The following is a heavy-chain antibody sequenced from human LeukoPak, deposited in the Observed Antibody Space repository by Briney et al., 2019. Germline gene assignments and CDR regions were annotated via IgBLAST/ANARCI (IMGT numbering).Heavy chain of an antibody. V-gene: IGHV3-23*01. D-gene: IGHD5-18*01. J-gene: IGHJ4*02. CDR2: NTCRGGST. Sequence: GRSLTLSRPAAGFSFSIYAVSWVSQAPGEWIEWESANTCRGGSTYYAESVKDRFTIRRENYKNTLYLQMNSQRAEDRAVYYCAKDHTAMASRNLGYRGQGTLGTVSS. CDR1: GFSFSIYA. CDR3: AKDHTAMASRNLGY.